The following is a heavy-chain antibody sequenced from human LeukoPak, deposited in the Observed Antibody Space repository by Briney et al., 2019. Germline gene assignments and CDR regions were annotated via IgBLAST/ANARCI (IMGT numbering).Heavy chain of an antibody. Sequence: ASVKVSCKASGYTFTSYDINWVRQATGQGLEWMGWMNPNSGNTGYAQKFQGRVTMTRNTSISTAYMELSSLRSEDTAVYYCARAVPSTGCSSSWYSFYRYNWFDPWGQGTLVTVSS. CDR2: MNPNSGNT. V-gene: IGHV1-8*01. D-gene: IGHD6-13*01. J-gene: IGHJ5*02. CDR1: GYTFTSYD. CDR3: ARAVPSTGCSSSWYSFYRYNWFDP.